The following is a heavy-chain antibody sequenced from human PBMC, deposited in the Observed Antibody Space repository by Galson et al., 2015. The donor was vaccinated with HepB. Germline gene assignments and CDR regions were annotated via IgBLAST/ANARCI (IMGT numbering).Heavy chain of an antibody. J-gene: IGHJ3*02. V-gene: IGHV1-69*13. CDR1: GGTFSSYA. CDR2: IIPIFGTA. D-gene: IGHD2-15*01. Sequence: SVKVSCKASGGTFSSYAISWVRQAPGQGLEWMGWIIPIFGTANYAQKFQGRVTITADESTSTAYMELSSLRSEDTAVYYCARDRGGSRDAFDIWGQGTMVTVSS. CDR3: ARDRGGSRDAFDI.